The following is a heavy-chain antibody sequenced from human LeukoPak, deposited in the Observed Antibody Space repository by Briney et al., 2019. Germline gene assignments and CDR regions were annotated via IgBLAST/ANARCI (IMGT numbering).Heavy chain of an antibody. CDR1: GGSFSGYY. CDR2: INHSGST. J-gene: IGHJ4*02. V-gene: IGHV4-34*01. CDR3: ARVPSPTDY. Sequence: SETLSLTCAVYGGSFSGYYWSWLRQPPGKGLEWIGEINHSGSTNYNPSLKSRVTISVDTSKNQFSLKLSSVTAAYTAVSYCARVPSPTDYWGQGTLVTVSS.